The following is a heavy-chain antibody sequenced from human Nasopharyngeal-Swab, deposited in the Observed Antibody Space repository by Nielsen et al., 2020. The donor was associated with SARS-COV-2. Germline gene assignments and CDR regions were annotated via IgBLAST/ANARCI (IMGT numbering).Heavy chain of an antibody. D-gene: IGHD3-22*01. Sequence: ASVKVSCKASGYTFTSYAMHWVRQAPGQRLEWMGWINAGNGNTKYSQKFQGRVTITRDTSASTAYMELSSLRSEDTAVYYCARVRYYYDSSGYYHPRSESGFTDAFDIWGQGTMVTVSS. CDR2: INAGNGNT. J-gene: IGHJ3*02. CDR3: ARVRYYYDSSGYYHPRSESGFTDAFDI. V-gene: IGHV1-3*01. CDR1: GYTFTSYA.